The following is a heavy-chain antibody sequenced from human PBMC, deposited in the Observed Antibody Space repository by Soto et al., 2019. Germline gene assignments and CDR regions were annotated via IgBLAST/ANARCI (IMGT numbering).Heavy chain of an antibody. CDR2: IYPGDSDS. V-gene: IGHV5-51*01. CDR3: ARLSRRVAQAPNYFDP. Sequence: GESLKISCKVSGYSSSTSWMGWGRQLPGKGPEWMGIIYPGDSDSRYGPSFEGHVTFSVDKSIPTAYLGWSRLKASDTAIYYCARLSRRVAQAPNYFDPWGQGTLVTVSS. CDR1: GYSSSTSW. J-gene: IGHJ5*02. D-gene: IGHD2-8*01.